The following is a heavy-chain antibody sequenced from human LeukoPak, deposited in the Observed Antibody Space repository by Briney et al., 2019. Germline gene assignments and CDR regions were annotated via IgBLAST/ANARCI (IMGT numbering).Heavy chain of an antibody. CDR1: GYTFTSYG. Sequence: ASVKVSCEASGYTFTSYGISWVRQAPGQGLEWMGWINPNSGGTNYAQKFQGRVTMTRDTSISTAYMELSRLRSDDTAVYHCARGVGGYYYGWFDPWGQGTLVTVSS. CDR2: INPNSGGT. V-gene: IGHV1-2*02. CDR3: ARGVGGYYYGWFDP. J-gene: IGHJ5*02. D-gene: IGHD3-22*01.